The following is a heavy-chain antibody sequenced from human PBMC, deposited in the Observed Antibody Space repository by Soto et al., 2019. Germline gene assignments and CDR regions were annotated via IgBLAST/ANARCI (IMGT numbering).Heavy chain of an antibody. J-gene: IGHJ4*02. CDR1: GFTFSSYG. CDR2: ISYDGGAQ. Sequence: PGGSLRLSCTASGFTFSSYGMNWVRQAPGKGLEWVAVISYDGGAQYYANSVKGRFTISRDNSKNTLYLQVNSLIAEDTAVYYCAKVGRGYSAYDNFDYWGQGTLVTVSS. D-gene: IGHD5-12*01. CDR3: AKVGRGYSAYDNFDY. V-gene: IGHV3-30*18.